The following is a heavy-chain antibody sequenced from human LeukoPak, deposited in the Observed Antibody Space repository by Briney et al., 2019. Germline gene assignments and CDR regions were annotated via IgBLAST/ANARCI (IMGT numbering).Heavy chain of an antibody. CDR2: IGTSSTNT. Sequence: GGTLRLSCAASGFTFSDWYMNWVRQAPGKGLEWISCIGTSSTNTHYADSVKGRFTISRDNTKNSVHLQLKNVRAEDTAVYYCARPCGGDCSFLDIWGQGTMVTVSS. J-gene: IGHJ3*02. CDR3: ARPCGGDCSFLDI. V-gene: IGHV3-11*01. CDR1: GFTFSDWY. D-gene: IGHD2-21*01.